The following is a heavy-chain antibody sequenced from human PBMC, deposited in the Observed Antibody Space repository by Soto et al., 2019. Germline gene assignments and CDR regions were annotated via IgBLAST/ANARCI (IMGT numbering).Heavy chain of an antibody. J-gene: IGHJ4*02. CDR2: ISSSSSYI. Sequence: EVQLVESGGGLVKPGGSLRLSCVASGFTFSSYNMNWVRQAPGKGLEWVSSISSSSSYIYYADSVKGRFTISRDNAKNSLYLQMSSLRAEDTAVYYCARVHYYDSSAYYLWGQGTLVTVSS. D-gene: IGHD3-22*01. CDR3: ARVHYYDSSAYYL. V-gene: IGHV3-21*01. CDR1: GFTFSSYN.